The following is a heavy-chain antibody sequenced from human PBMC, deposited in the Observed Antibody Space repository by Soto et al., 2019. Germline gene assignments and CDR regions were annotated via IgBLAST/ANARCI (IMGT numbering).Heavy chain of an antibody. D-gene: IGHD6-19*01. CDR2: ISGSGGIT. V-gene: IGHV3-23*01. J-gene: IGHJ6*02. CDR3: AKDRNSGLIYYYGMDV. CDR1: GFTFNSYA. Sequence: PGGSLRLSCAASGFTFNSYAMSWVRQAPGKGLEWVSTISGSGGITYYADSVKGRFTISRDNSKNTLYLQMNSLRAEDTAVYYCAKDRNSGLIYYYGMDVWGQGTTVTVSS.